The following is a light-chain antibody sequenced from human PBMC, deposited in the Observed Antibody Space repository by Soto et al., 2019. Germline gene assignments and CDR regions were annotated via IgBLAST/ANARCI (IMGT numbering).Light chain of an antibody. J-gene: IGKJ1*01. CDR3: MQGTRWLWA. Sequence: DVVLPQSPLSLTVALGQPASISCRSTQSLVFSDGNTYLNWFHQRPGQSPRRLIYKVSNRDSGVPDRFSGSGSGTDFTLKISRVEAEDFGVYYCMQGTRWLWAFGQGTKVEIK. V-gene: IGKV2-30*01. CDR1: QSLVFSDGNTY. CDR2: KVS.